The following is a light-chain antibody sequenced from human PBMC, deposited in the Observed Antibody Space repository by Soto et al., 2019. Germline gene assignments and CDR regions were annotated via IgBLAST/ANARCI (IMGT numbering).Light chain of an antibody. Sequence: DVVMTQSPLSLPVTLGQPASISCRSSQSLVYSDGNTYLNWFQQRPGQSPRGLIYKVSNWDSGVTDRFSGSGSGTDFTLKISRVEDDDFATYFCQQYDTNWTFGQGTKGDIK. CDR3: QQYDTNWT. CDR2: KVS. J-gene: IGKJ1*01. CDR1: QSLVYSDGNTY. V-gene: IGKV2D-30*01.